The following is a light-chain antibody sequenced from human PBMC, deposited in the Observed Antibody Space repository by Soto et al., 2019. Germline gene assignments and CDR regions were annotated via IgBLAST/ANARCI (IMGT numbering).Light chain of an antibody. V-gene: IGLV2-14*01. CDR2: DVN. J-gene: IGLJ2*01. Sequence: QSALTQPASVSGSPGQSITLSCTGTSSDIGGYDYVSWYQRHPGKAPKLIIYDVNNRPSGVSDRCSGSKSGNTASLTISGLQVEDEDDYYCTSYASGSAHVVFGGGTKLTVL. CDR1: SSDIGGYDY. CDR3: TSYASGSAHVV.